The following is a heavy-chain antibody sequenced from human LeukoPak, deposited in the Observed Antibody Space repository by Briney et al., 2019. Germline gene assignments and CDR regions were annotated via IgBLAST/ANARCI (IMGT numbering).Heavy chain of an antibody. CDR1: GFTFSGYA. CDR2: ISGSGGST. V-gene: IGHV3-23*01. Sequence: GASLRLSCAASGFTFSGYAMSWVRQAPGKGLEWVSAISGSGGSTYYAGSVKGRFTISRDNSKNTLYLQMNSLRAEDTAVYYCAKPAGAMTTVTYYFDYWGQGTLVTVSS. CDR3: AKPAGAMTTVTYYFDY. D-gene: IGHD4-17*01. J-gene: IGHJ4*02.